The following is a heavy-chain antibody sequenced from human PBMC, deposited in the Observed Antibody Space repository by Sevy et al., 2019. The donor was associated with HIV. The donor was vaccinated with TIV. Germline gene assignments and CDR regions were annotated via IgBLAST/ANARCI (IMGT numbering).Heavy chain of an antibody. CDR3: VKDRIETILWSKGDWFDP. V-gene: IGHV3-64D*06. CDR1: GFIFSNYA. J-gene: IGHJ5*02. Sequence: GGSLRLSCSASGFIFSNYAMHWVRQAPGKGLEYVSGLSSHNAGSTYYADSVNGRFTISRDNSKNTLYLQMTSLRTEDTAVYYCVKDRIETILWSKGDWFDPWVQGTLVTVSS. CDR2: LSSHNAGST. D-gene: IGHD3-9*01.